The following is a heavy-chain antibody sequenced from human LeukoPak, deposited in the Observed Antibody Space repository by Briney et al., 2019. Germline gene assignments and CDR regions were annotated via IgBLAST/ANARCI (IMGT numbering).Heavy chain of an antibody. CDR1: GFTFSSYS. J-gene: IGHJ5*02. D-gene: IGHD2-2*03. V-gene: IGHV3-21*01. CDR3: APTDPMDIVVVPAAPGWFDP. Sequence: GGSLRLSCAASGFTFSSYSMNWVRQAPGTGLEWVSSISSSSSYIYYADSVKGRFTISRDNAKNSLYLQMNSLRAEDTAVYYCAPTDPMDIVVVPAAPGWFDPWGQGTLVTVSS. CDR2: ISSSSSYI.